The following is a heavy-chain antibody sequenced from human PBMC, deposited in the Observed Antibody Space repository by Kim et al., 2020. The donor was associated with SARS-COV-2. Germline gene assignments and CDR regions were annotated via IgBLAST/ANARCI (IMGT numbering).Heavy chain of an antibody. J-gene: IGHJ6*02. V-gene: IGHV1-3*01. Sequence: ASVKVSCKASGYTFTSYAMHWVRQAPGQRLEWMGWINAGNGNTKYSQKFQGRVTITRDTSASTAYMELSSLRSEDTAVYYCARELYYDILTGYFGYGMDVWGQGTTVTVSS. CDR2: INAGNGNT. CDR3: ARELYYDILTGYFGYGMDV. CDR1: GYTFTSYA. D-gene: IGHD3-9*01.